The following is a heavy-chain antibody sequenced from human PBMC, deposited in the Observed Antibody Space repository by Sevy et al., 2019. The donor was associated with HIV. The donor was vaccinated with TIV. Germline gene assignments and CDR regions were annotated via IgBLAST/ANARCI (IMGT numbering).Heavy chain of an antibody. CDR3: ARSGWFSDHGMDV. J-gene: IGHJ6*02. Sequence: ASVKVSCKASGYTFISFDINWVRQAPGQGLEWMGWMSPSSGNTAYAQKFQGRVTMTRSTSISTAYMDLSSLTSEDTAGYFGARSGWFSDHGMDVWGQGATVTVSS. D-gene: IGHD2-15*01. V-gene: IGHV1-8*01. CDR2: MSPSSGNT. CDR1: GYTFISFD.